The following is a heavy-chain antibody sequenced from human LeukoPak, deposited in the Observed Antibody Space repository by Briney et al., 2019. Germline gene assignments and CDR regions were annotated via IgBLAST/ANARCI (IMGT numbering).Heavy chain of an antibody. CDR3: AKDSGPEGAVAGDFDY. J-gene: IGHJ4*02. CDR2: ISSSSSYI. D-gene: IGHD6-19*01. V-gene: IGHV3-21*04. Sequence: GGSLRLSCAASGFTFSSYSMNWVRQAPGKGLEWVSSISSSSSYIYYADSVKGRFTISRDNAKNSLYLQMNSLRAEDTALYYCAKDSGPEGAVAGDFDYWGQGTLVTVSS. CDR1: GFTFSSYS.